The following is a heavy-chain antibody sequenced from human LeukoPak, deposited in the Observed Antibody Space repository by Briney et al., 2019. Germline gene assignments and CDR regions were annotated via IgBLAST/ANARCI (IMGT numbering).Heavy chain of an antibody. CDR1: GGSFSGYY. J-gene: IGHJ4*02. CDR2: INHSGST. V-gene: IGHV4-34*01. D-gene: IGHD1-26*01. CDR3: ARGSGSYYDREYYFDY. Sequence: SETLSLTCAVYGGSFSGYYWSWIRQPPGKGLEWIGEINHSGSTNYNPSLKSRVTISVDTSKNQFSLKLSSVTAADTAMYYCARGSGSYYDREYYFDYWGQGTLVTVSS.